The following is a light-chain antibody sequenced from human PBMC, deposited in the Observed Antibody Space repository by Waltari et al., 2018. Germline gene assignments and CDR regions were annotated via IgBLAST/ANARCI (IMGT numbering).Light chain of an antibody. CDR2: DAS. J-gene: IGKJ5*01. CDR1: QSVSRY. CDR3: QQRSKWPFT. Sequence: EIVLTQPPATLSLSPGERATLSCRASQSVSRYLAWYQQKPGQAPRLLMYDASNRATGIPARFSGSGSGTDFTLTISSLEPEDFAVYYCQQRSKWPFTFGQGTGLEIK. V-gene: IGKV3-11*01.